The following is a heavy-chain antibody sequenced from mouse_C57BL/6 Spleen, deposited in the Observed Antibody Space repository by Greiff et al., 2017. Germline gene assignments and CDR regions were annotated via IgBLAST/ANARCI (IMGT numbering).Heavy chain of an antibody. CDR1: GYAFSSYW. D-gene: IGHD1-1*01. CDR3: ARNGISSSSYDFDC. J-gene: IGHJ2*01. V-gene: IGHV1-80*01. CDR2: IYPGDGDT. Sequence: VQLQQSGAELVKPGASVKISCKASGYAFSSYWMNWVKQRPGKGLEWIGHIYPGDGDTNYNGKFKGKATLTADKSSSTAYMQLSSLTSEDSAVYFCARNGISSSSYDFDCRGKGTTLTVA.